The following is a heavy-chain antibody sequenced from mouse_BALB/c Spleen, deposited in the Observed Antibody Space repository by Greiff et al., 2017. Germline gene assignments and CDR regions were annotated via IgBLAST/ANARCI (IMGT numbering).Heavy chain of an antibody. CDR2: INPYNGDT. V-gene: IGHV1-37*01. J-gene: IGHJ2*01. D-gene: IGHD2-2*01. CDR1: GYSFPAYF. CDR3: GRSGLRGNYFDY. Sequence: VQLQQSGPELVKPGASVKISCKASGYSFPAYFMTWGRQSHGRSLGWIGRINPYNGDTFYNQKFKGKATLTVDKSSSTAHMELLSLTSEDSAVYYCGRSGLRGNYFDYWGQGTTLTVSS.